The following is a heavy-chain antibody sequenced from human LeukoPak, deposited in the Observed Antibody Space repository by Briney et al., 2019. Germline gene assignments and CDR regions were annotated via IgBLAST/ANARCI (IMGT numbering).Heavy chain of an antibody. CDR3: ARAVPGYGFIFDY. Sequence: PGGSLRLSCAASGFTVSSNYMSWVRQAPGKGLEWVSVIYSGGSTYYADSVEGRFTVSRDNSKNTLYLQMSSLTAEDTAVYYCARAVPGYGFIFDYWGQGTLVTVSS. D-gene: IGHD5-18*01. CDR1: GFTVSSNY. V-gene: IGHV3-53*01. CDR2: IYSGGST. J-gene: IGHJ4*02.